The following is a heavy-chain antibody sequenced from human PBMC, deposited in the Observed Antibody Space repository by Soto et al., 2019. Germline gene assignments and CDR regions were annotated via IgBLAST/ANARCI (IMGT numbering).Heavy chain of an antibody. D-gene: IGHD3-10*01. Sequence: PSQTLSLTCAISGDSVSSYSAAWNWIRQSPSGGLEWLGRTYYRSRFFSDYAESVKSRIIFNPDTSKNQFSLQLKSVTPEDTAVYYCVRDRYSSSGWFDPWGQGTPVTVSS. J-gene: IGHJ5*02. CDR2: TYYRSRFFS. V-gene: IGHV6-1*01. CDR1: GDSVSSYSAA. CDR3: VRDRYSSSGWFDP.